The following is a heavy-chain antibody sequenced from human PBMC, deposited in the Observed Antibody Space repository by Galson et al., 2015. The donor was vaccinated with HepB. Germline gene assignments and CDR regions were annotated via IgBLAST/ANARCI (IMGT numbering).Heavy chain of an antibody. Sequence: SVKVSCKASGYTFTSQAINWVRQAPGQGLEWMGWINTNTGNPTYAQGFTGRFVFSLDTSVSTAYLQISSLKASDTAMYYCARLALIDSSGWSLFNWFDPWGQGTLVTVSS. CDR3: ARLALIDSSGWSLFNWFDP. CDR1: GYTFTSQA. CDR2: INTNTGNP. D-gene: IGHD6-19*01. V-gene: IGHV7-4-1*02. J-gene: IGHJ5*02.